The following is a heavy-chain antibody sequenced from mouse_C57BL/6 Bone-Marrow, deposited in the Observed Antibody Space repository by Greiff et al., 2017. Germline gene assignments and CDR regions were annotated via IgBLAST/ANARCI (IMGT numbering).Heavy chain of an antibody. CDR3: AKLAAWFAY. V-gene: IGHV5-6*01. CDR1: GFTFSSYG. Sequence: EVQLVESGGDLVKPGGSLKLSCAASGFTFSSYGMSWVRQTPDKRLEWVATISSGGSYTYYPDSVKGRITISRDNTKNTLDQLQSSLKSEDTSMYYCAKLAAWFAYWGQGTMVTVSA. CDR2: ISSGGSYT. J-gene: IGHJ3*01.